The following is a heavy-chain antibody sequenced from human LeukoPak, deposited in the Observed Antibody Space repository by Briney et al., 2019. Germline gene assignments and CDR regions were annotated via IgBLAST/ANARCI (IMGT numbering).Heavy chain of an antibody. CDR3: ARDPPGRPYSSSSYG. J-gene: IGHJ4*02. V-gene: IGHV1-2*02. CDR2: INPNSGGT. CDR1: GYTFTGYY. D-gene: IGHD6-6*01. Sequence: ASVKVSCKASGYTFTGYYMHWVRQAPGQGLEWMGWINPNSGGTNYAQKFQGRVTMTRDTSISTAYMELSGLRSDDTAVYYCARDPPGRPYSSSSYGWGQGTLVTVSS.